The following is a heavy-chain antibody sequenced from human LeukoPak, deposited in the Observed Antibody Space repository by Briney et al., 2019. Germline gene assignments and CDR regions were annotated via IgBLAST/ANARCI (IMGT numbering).Heavy chain of an antibody. J-gene: IGHJ4*02. V-gene: IGHV3-30-3*01. CDR3: AKDVSVRTSVAGNGGFDY. D-gene: IGHD6-19*01. CDR1: GFTFSSYA. CDR2: ISYDGSNK. Sequence: GRSLRLSCAASGFTFSSYAMHWVRQAPGKGLEWVAVISYDGSNKYYADSVKGRFTISRDNSKNTLYLQMNSLRAEDTALYYCAKDVSVRTSVAGNGGFDYWGQGTLVTVSS.